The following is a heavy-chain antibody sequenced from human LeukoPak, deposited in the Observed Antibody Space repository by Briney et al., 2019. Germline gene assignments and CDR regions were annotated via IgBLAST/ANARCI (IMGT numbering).Heavy chain of an antibody. V-gene: IGHV3-7*01. CDR2: IKQDGSEK. Sequence: GGSLRLSCAASGLTFSSYWMSWVRQAPGKGLEWVANIKQDGSEKYYVDSVKGRFTISRDNAKNSLYLQMNGLRAEDTALYYCASGRQLGYWGQGTLVTVSS. CDR1: GLTFSSYW. J-gene: IGHJ4*02. CDR3: ASGRQLGY. D-gene: IGHD3-16*01.